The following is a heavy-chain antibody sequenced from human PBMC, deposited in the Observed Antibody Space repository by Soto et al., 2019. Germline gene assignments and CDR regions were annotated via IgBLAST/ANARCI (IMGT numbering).Heavy chain of an antibody. V-gene: IGHV1-2*02. J-gene: IGHJ5*02. CDR3: ARVIRGAYYNSPLDT. Sequence: KVSCKASGYAFTGYFMHWVRQAPGQGLEWMGWINPYSGGADYAQSFQGRVTMTRDTSISTVYMELSRLRFDDTAVYYCARVIRGAYYNSPLDTWGQGNVVTV. CDR2: INPYSGGA. CDR1: GYAFTGYF. D-gene: IGHD3-10*01.